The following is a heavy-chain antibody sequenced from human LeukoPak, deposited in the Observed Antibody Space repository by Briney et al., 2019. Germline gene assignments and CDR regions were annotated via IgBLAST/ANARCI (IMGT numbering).Heavy chain of an antibody. CDR2: IYNRGST. V-gene: IGHV4-59*02. CDR1: DDSVNTYY. Sequence: KPSETLSPTCIGSDDSVNTYYCSWIRQAPGKGLEWIGYIYNRGSTKYNPSLKSRATISVDTSKNQFSLKLTSVTAADTAVYYCAMSNTVRRPFFDPWGQGTLVTVSS. J-gene: IGHJ5*02. D-gene: IGHD4-11*01. CDR3: AMSNTVRRPFFDP.